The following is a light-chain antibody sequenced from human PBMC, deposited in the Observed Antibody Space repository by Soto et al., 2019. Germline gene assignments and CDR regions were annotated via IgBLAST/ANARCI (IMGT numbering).Light chain of an antibody. CDR2: DVT. Sequence: QSVLTQPASVSGSPGQSITIPCTGTSNDIGGYNYVSWYQQFPGKAPKLIIYDVTNRPSGVSFRFSGSKSGNTASLTISGLQAEDEAGCSSYPSTSTRRLFGAGTKVPVL. V-gene: IGLV2-14*03. J-gene: IGLJ1*01. CDR1: SNDIGGYNY. CDR3: SSYPSTSTRRL.